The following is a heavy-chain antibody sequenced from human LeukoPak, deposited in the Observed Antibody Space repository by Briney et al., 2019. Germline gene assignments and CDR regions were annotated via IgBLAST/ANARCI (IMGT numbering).Heavy chain of an antibody. CDR1: GFTFSSYW. V-gene: IGHV3-7*01. J-gene: IGHJ4*02. CDR2: IKQDGSAK. CDR3: ARARRPAAAFDY. D-gene: IGHD2-2*01. Sequence: GGSLRLSCAASGFTFSSYWMSWVRQAPGRGLEWVANIKQDGSAKYYVDSVKGRFTISRDNAKNSLYLQMNSLRAEDTAVYYCARARRPAAAFDYWGQGTLVTVSS.